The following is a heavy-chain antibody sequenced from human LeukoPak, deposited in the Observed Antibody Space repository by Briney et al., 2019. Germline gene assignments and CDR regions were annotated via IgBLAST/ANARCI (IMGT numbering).Heavy chain of an antibody. D-gene: IGHD3-10*01. J-gene: IGHJ4*02. CDR1: GYSISSGYY. CDR2: INHSGST. V-gene: IGHV4-38-2*02. Sequence: SETLSLTCTVSGYSISSGYYWGWIRQPPGKGLEWIGEINHSGSTNYNPSLKSRVTMSVDTSKNQFSLKLSSVTAVDTAVYYCARRTYYYASGSYSPPRYWGQGTLVTVSS. CDR3: ARRTYYYASGSYSPPRY.